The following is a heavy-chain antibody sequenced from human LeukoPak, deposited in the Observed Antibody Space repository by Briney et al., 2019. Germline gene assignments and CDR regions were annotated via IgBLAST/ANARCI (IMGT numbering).Heavy chain of an antibody. Sequence: ASVKVSCKASGYTFTGYYIHWVRQAPGQGLEWMGWIKPNSGDTNYAQKFQGRVTMTEDTSTDTAYMELSSLRSEDTAVYYCATFDAVDDAFDIWGQGTMVTVSS. CDR2: IKPNSGDT. CDR1: GYTFTGYY. CDR3: ATFDAVDDAFDI. V-gene: IGHV1-2*02. J-gene: IGHJ3*02. D-gene: IGHD2-2*01.